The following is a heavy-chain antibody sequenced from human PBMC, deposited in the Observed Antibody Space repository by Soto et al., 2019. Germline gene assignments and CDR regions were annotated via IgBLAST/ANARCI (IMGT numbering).Heavy chain of an antibody. D-gene: IGHD4-17*01. CDR1: GGSIGSYY. CDR3: ARFGYGEGYFDY. Sequence: QVQLQESGPGLVKTSETLSLTCTVSGGSIGSYYWSWIRQPAGKGLEWIGRIYNSGITNYNPSLKSRVTLSVDTSKNQFSLKLTSVTAADTAVYYWARFGYGEGYFDYWGQGTLVTVSS. V-gene: IGHV4-4*07. J-gene: IGHJ4*02. CDR2: IYNSGIT.